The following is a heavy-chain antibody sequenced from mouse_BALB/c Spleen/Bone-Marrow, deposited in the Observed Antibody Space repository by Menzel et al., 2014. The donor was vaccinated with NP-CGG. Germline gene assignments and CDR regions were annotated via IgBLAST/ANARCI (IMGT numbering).Heavy chain of an antibody. D-gene: IGHD2-2*01. CDR1: GFTFSDYY. V-gene: IGHV5-12*02. CDR2: ISNGGGST. CDR3: ARQGIYYGYDPFAY. J-gene: IGHJ3*01. Sequence: EVQLQESGGGLVQPGGSLKLSCATSGFTFSDYYMYWVRQTPEKRLEWVAYISNGGGSTYYPDTVKGRFTISRDNAKNTLYLQMSRLKSEDTAMYYCARQGIYYGYDPFAYWGQGTLVTVS.